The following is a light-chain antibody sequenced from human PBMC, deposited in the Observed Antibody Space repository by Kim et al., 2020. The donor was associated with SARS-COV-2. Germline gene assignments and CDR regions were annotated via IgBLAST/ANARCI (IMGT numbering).Light chain of an antibody. V-gene: IGKV1-39*01. CDR1: QSIGRY. CDR3: QLIYTPPYT. J-gene: IGKJ2*01. Sequence: SASVGDRVTITCRASQSIGRYVNWYQQKSGKAPKRLIYATSILETCVPSRFSGGGSETDFTLTLSSVQSEDFATYYCQLIYTPPYTFGQGTKLEI. CDR2: ATS.